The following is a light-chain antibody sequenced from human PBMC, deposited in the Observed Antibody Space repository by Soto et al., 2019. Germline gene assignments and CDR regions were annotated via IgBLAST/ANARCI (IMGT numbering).Light chain of an antibody. J-gene: IGKJ1*01. Sequence: DIVMTQSPDSLAVSLGERATINCKSSQSVLFSPNNKNYLAWYQQKPGQPPKLLIYWASTRASGVPDRFSGSGSGTDFTPTISSLQAEDVAFSYCQQYHSAPQTFGQGTKVEIK. CDR1: QSVLFSPNNKNY. CDR2: WAS. CDR3: QQYHSAPQT. V-gene: IGKV4-1*01.